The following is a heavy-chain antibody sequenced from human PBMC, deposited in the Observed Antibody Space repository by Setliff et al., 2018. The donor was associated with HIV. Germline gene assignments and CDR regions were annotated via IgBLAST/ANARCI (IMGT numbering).Heavy chain of an antibody. CDR2: IAPNLRMP. Sequence: ASVKVSCKTSRGTFNTYPIAWVRQAPGQGLEWMGGIAPNLRMPNYIQKFKGRLTITADESTSTVYMELTNLRSEDTAMYYCAREKSPVLEYFDWLKPRHVFDVWGQGTVVTVSS. V-gene: IGHV1-69*10. CDR1: RGTFNTYP. D-gene: IGHD3-9*01. J-gene: IGHJ3*01. CDR3: AREKSPVLEYFDWLKPRHVFDV.